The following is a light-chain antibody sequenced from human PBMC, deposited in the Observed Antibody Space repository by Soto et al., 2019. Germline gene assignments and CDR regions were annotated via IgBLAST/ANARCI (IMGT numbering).Light chain of an antibody. CDR2: EVS. Sequence: QPVLTQPPSASGSPGQSVTISCTGTSSDVGGYNYVSWYQHHPGKAPKLMIYEVSKRPSGVPDRFSGSKSGNTASLTVSGLQADDEADYYCSSYAGSNNVFGTGTKVTVL. J-gene: IGLJ1*01. CDR3: SSYAGSNNV. V-gene: IGLV2-8*01. CDR1: SSDVGGYNY.